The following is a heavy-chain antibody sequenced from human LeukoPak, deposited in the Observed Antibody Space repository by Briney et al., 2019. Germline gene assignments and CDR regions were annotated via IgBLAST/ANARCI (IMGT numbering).Heavy chain of an antibody. CDR3: AKDTYSGFVNLSGY. CDR1: GFTFSSSG. Sequence: GGSLRLSCAASGFTFSSSGMHWVRQAPGKGLEWVAVISYDGSNKYYADSVKGRFTISRDNSKNTLYLQMNSLRAEDTAVYYCAKDTYSGFVNLSGYWGQGTLVTVSS. CDR2: ISYDGSNK. J-gene: IGHJ4*02. V-gene: IGHV3-30*18. D-gene: IGHD5-12*01.